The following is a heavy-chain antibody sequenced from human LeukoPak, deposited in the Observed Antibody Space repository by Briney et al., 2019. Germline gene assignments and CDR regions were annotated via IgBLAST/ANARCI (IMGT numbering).Heavy chain of an antibody. V-gene: IGHV1-69*05. CDR3: ARQPANYNILTGHYTPLSFDY. CDR1: GGTFSNYA. Sequence: GSSVKVSCTTSGGTFSNYAISWVRPAPGQGLEWMGRIIPIFGTPNYAQKFQDRVTITTDESTSTSYMELSSLRSEDTALYYCARQPANYNILTGHYTPLSFDYWDQGTLVTVSS. J-gene: IGHJ4*02. D-gene: IGHD3-9*01. CDR2: IIPIFGTP.